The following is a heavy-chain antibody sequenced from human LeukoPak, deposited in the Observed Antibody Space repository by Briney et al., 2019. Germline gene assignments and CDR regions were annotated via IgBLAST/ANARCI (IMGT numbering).Heavy chain of an antibody. V-gene: IGHV3-23*01. CDR2: ISNNGGYT. Sequence: GGSLRLSCAASGFTFSGSAMSWVRQAPGKGLEWVSAISNNGGYTYYADSVQGRFTISRDNSKSTLCLQMNSLRAEDTAVYYCGDYYHSGNYPPWGQGTLVTVSS. CDR1: GFTFSGSA. J-gene: IGHJ5*02. CDR3: GDYYHSGNYPP. D-gene: IGHD3-10*01.